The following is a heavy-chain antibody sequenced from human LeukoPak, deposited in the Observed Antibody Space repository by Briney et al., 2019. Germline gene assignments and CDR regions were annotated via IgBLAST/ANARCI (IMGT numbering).Heavy chain of an antibody. D-gene: IGHD1-26*01. Sequence: GGSLRLSCAASGFTFSTYTINWVRQAPGKGLEWVFGINWNGGSTGYADSVKGRFTISRDNAKNSLYLQMNSLRAEDTALYYCARDMVGAFTGGFDYWGQGTLVTVSS. J-gene: IGHJ4*02. CDR2: INWNGGST. CDR1: GFTFSTYT. V-gene: IGHV3-20*04. CDR3: ARDMVGAFTGGFDY.